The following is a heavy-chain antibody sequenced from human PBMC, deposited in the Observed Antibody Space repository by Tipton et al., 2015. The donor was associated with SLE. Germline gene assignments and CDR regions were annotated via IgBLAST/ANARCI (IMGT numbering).Heavy chain of an antibody. CDR1: GGSFSGYY. D-gene: IGHD1-26*01. CDR2: INHSGST. CDR3: ARAPLGSVPLDY. J-gene: IGHJ4*02. Sequence: TLSLTCAVCGGSFSGYYWSWIRQPPGKGLEWIGEINHSGSTNYNPSLKSRVTISVDTSKNQFSLKLSSVTAADTAVYYCARAPLGSVPLDYWGQGTLVTVSS. V-gene: IGHV4-34*01.